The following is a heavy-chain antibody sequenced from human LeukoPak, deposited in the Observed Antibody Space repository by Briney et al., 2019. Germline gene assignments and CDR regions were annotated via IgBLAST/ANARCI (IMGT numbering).Heavy chain of an antibody. V-gene: IGHV3-23*01. CDR2: ISGGGSST. CDR3: AKDPKGWSGEFFDY. Sequence: GGSLRLSCAASGFTFSTYAMSWVRQTPGKGLEWVSAISGGGSSTYYAGSVKGRFTISRDNSKNTLYLQMNSLTAEDTALYYCAKDPKGWSGEFFDYWGQGTLVTVSS. D-gene: IGHD3-10*01. J-gene: IGHJ4*02. CDR1: GFTFSTYA.